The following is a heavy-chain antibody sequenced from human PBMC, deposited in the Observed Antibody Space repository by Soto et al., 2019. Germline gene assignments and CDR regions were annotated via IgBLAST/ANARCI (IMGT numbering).Heavy chain of an antibody. CDR3: AKDRQSWYDSSGRLFDF. CDR1: EFTFSSYA. V-gene: IGHV3-23*01. Sequence: GGSLRVSCAASEFTFSSYARSWVRQAPGKGLEWVSAISGSGGSTYYADSVKGRFTISRDNSKNTLYLQMNSLRAEDTAVYYCAKDRQSWYDSSGRLFDFWGQGPLVTVSS. J-gene: IGHJ4*02. CDR2: ISGSGGST. D-gene: IGHD3-22*01.